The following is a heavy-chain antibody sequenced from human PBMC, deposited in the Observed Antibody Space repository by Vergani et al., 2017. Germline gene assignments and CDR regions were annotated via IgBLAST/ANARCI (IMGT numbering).Heavy chain of an antibody. J-gene: IGHJ2*01. Sequence: QLQLQESGPGLVKPSETLSLTCTVSGGSISSSSYYWGWIRQPPGKGLEWIGSIYYSGSTYYNPSLKSRVTISVDTSKNQFSLKLSSVTAADTAVYYCARDRGGYDWYFDLWGRGTLVTVSS. CDR2: IYYSGST. CDR3: ARDRGGYDWYFDL. CDR1: GGSISSSSYY. D-gene: IGHD5-12*01. V-gene: IGHV4-39*07.